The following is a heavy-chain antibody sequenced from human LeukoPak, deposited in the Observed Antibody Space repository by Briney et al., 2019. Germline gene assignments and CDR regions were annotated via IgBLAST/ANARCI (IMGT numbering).Heavy chain of an antibody. CDR1: GGSISSSSYY. J-gene: IGHJ6*03. D-gene: IGHD5-18*01. CDR2: IYTSGST. CDR3: ARLPVDTAMVHSDPHYYYYYMDV. V-gene: IGHV4-61*02. Sequence: SETLSLTCTVSGGSISSSSYYWSWIRQPAGKGLEWIGRIYTSGSTNYNPSLKSRVTISVDTSKNQFSLKLSSVTAADTAVYYCARLPVDTAMVHSDPHYYYYYMDVWGKGTTVTVSS.